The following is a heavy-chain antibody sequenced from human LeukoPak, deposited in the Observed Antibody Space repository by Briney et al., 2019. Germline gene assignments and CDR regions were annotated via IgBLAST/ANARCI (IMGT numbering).Heavy chain of an antibody. J-gene: IGHJ4*02. Sequence: SETLSLTCIVSGDSISNTNYHWGWSRQPPGKGLEWIGSIYYTGNPYYNLSLKSRVTLSVDTSKNQFPLNLASVTAAGTALYYCSRHPTGRPGDYWGQGTLVTVSS. CDR2: IYYTGNP. CDR3: SRHPTGRPGDY. CDR1: GDSISNTNYH. V-gene: IGHV4-39*01. D-gene: IGHD6-6*01.